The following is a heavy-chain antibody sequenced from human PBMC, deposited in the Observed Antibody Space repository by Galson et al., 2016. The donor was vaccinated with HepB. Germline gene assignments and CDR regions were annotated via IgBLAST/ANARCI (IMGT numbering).Heavy chain of an antibody. Sequence: SLRLSCAASEFTFSSYDMHWVRQATGKGLEWVSSIGTAGDTYYPGSVKGRFTISRENAKNSLYLQMNSLRAGDTAVYYCARAVGGWIQLDYWGQGTLVTVSS. V-gene: IGHV3-13*04. CDR2: IGTAGDT. CDR3: ARAVGGWIQLDY. CDR1: EFTFSSYD. D-gene: IGHD5-18*01. J-gene: IGHJ4*02.